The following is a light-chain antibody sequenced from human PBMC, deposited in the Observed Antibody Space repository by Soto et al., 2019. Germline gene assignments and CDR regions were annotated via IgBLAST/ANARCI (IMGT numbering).Light chain of an antibody. CDR3: QQYNTYST. CDR1: QTISSW. J-gene: IGKJ1*01. V-gene: IGKV1-5*03. Sequence: DIQMTQSPSTLSGSVGDRVTITCRASQTISSWLAWYQQKPGKAPKLLIYKASTLKSGVPSRFSGSGSGTEFTLTISSLQPDDFATYYCQQYNTYSTFGRGTKVDIK. CDR2: KAS.